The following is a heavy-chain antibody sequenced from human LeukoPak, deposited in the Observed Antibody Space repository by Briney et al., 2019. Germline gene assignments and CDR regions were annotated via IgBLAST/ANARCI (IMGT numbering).Heavy chain of an antibody. CDR2: IYHSGST. V-gene: IGHV4-4*02. CDR1: GGSISSSNW. Sequence: PSGTLSLTCAVSGGSISSSNWWSWVRQPPGKGLEWIGEIYHSGSTNYNPPLKSRVTISVDKSKNQFSLKLSSVTAADTAVYYCARSGIAAAGVLDYWGQGTLVTVSS. D-gene: IGHD6-13*01. CDR3: ARSGIAAAGVLDY. J-gene: IGHJ4*02.